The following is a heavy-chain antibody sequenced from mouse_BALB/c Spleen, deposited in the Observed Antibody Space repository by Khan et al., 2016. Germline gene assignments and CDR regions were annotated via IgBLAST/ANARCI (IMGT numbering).Heavy chain of an antibody. J-gene: IGHJ2*01. CDR1: GFNIKDTY. D-gene: IGHD1-1*01. CDR3: ASTVVAYFDY. Sequence: VQLQQSGAELVKPGASVKLSCTASGFNIKDTYMHWVKQRPEQGLEWIGRIDPANGNTKYDPKFQGKATITADTSSNTAYLQLSSLTSEDTAVYYCASTVVAYFDYWGQGTPLTVSA. CDR2: IDPANGNT. V-gene: IGHV14-3*02.